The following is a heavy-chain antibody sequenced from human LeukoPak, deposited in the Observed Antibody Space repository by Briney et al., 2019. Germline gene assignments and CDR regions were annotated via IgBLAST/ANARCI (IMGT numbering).Heavy chain of an antibody. V-gene: IGHV1-3*01. CDR3: ARGRYYDDSSVYFFDY. CDR2: ISLGSDNT. D-gene: IGHD3-22*01. J-gene: IGHJ4*02. CDR1: GHIFSDYS. Sequence: ASVKVSCKASGHIFSDYSMHWVRQAPGQRPEWMGWISLGSDNTKYSQKFQGRVTVTRDTSASTVYMKLSSLRSGDTAVYYCARGRYYDDSSVYFFDYWGQGTLVTVSS.